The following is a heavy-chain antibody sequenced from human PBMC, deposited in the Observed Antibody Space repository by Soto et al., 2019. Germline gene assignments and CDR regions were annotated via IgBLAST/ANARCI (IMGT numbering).Heavy chain of an antibody. J-gene: IGHJ4*02. CDR3: SGGVGDAF. D-gene: IGHD1-26*01. V-gene: IGHV3-7*04. Sequence: EVPLVESGGGLVQTGGSLRLSCSISESTVRRDWMNWVRQAPGKGLEWVAHVNQDGSQRYYVDSVKGRFTISRDNAKNSLYLQMKSLRAGDTAIYYCSGGVGDAFWGQGTLVTVSS. CDR2: VNQDGSQR. CDR1: ESTVRRDW.